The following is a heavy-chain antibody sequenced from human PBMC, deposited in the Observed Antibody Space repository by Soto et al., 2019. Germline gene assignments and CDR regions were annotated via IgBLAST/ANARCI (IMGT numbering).Heavy chain of an antibody. CDR1: GASISSGGFY. V-gene: IGHV4-31*03. J-gene: IGHJ3*02. D-gene: IGHD3-10*01. CDR3: ARYYYDLGSLQSFDI. Sequence: QVQLQESGPGLVKPSQTLSLTCTVSGASISSGGFYWSWIRHHPEKGLEWIGYIYYSGSTYYNPSLKSRVIISVDTSENQFSLNLSSVTAADTAVYYCARYYYDLGSLQSFDIWGQGTVVTVSS. CDR2: IYYSGST.